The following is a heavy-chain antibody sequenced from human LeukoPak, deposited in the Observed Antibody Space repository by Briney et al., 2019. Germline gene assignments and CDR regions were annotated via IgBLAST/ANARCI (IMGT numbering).Heavy chain of an antibody. CDR3: ERSQNVLRYFDWLFAY. J-gene: IGHJ4*02. Sequence: ASVKVSCKASGYTFTGYYMHWVPQAPGQGLEWMGRINPNSGGTNYAQKFQGRVTMTRDTSISTAYMELSRLRSDDTAVYYCERSQNVLRYFDWLFAYWGQGTLVTVSS. CDR1: GYTFTGYY. V-gene: IGHV1-2*06. D-gene: IGHD3-9*01. CDR2: INPNSGGT.